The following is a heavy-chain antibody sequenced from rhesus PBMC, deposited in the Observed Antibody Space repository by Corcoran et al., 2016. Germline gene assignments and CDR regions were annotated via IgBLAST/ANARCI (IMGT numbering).Heavy chain of an antibody. CDR2: IYGRGGGT. D-gene: IGHD6-25*01. Sequence: VQLQESGPGLVKPSETLSLTCAVSGGSISDDYYWSWIRQPPGKGLEWIGYIYGRGGGTNYNPSLKNRVTISIDTSKNQLSLKLSSVTAADTAVYYCARALYSGSWGTYYFDYWGQGVLVTVSS. CDR3: ARALYSGSWGTYYFDY. J-gene: IGHJ4*01. CDR1: GGSISDDYY. V-gene: IGHV4-106*01.